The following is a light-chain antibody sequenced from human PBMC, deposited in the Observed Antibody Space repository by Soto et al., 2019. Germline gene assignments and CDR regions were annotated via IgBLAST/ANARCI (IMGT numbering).Light chain of an antibody. CDR3: AAWDDSLNGYYV. J-gene: IGLJ1*01. Sequence: QSVLTQPPSASGTPGQRVTISCSGSSSNIGSNTVNWYQQLPGTAPKLLIYSNNQRPSWVPDRFSGSKSGTSASLAISGLQSEDEADYYCAAWDDSLNGYYVFGTGTKLTVL. CDR2: SNN. V-gene: IGLV1-44*01. CDR1: SSNIGSNT.